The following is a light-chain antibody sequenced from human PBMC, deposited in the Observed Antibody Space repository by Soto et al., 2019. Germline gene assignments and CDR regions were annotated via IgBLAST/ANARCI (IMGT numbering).Light chain of an antibody. CDR3: QQYVIWPPTFT. CDR2: SAS. J-gene: IGKJ2*01. V-gene: IGKV3-15*01. Sequence: IVMTQSPATLSVSPGERVTLSCRASQSVSSNLAWYQQKPGQAPRLLIYSASTRATGILARFSGSGSGTEFTLAITSLQSEDFAVYFCQQYVIWPPTFTFGQGTKLEIK. CDR1: QSVSSN.